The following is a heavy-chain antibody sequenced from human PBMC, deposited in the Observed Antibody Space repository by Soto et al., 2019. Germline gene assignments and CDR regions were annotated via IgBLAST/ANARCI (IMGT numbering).Heavy chain of an antibody. CDR1: GYTFTSYA. CDR2: INAGNGNT. D-gene: IGHD4-17*01. Sequence: QVQLVQSGAEVKKPGASVKVSCKASGYTFTSYAMHWVRQAPGQRLEWMGWINAGNGNTKYSQKFQGRVTITRGTSAWKAYMELSSLRSEANAVYYCARDAFPTTVTWKFFDYWCQGSLVTVCS. V-gene: IGHV1-3*01. CDR3: ARDAFPTTVTWKFFDY. J-gene: IGHJ4*02.